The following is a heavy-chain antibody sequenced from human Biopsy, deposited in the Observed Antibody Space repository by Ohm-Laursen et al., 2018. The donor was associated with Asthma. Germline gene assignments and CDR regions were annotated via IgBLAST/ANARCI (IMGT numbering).Heavy chain of an antibody. V-gene: IGHV3-53*01. CDR2: IYSGGTS. CDR1: GFTVNRDH. CDR3: ARGDSSGWSHYYFDY. Sequence: SLRLSCAASGFTVNRDHMFWVRQAPGKGLEWVSVIYSGGTSHTADSVRGRFTISRDFSKNTLHLQMDSLRAEDTAVYYCARGDSSGWSHYYFDYWGQGTLVTVSS. J-gene: IGHJ4*02. D-gene: IGHD6-19*01.